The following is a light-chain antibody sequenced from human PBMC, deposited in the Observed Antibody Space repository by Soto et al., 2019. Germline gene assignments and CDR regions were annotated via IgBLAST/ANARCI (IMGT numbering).Light chain of an antibody. J-gene: IGKJ1*01. CDR3: QHYGSFAWA. V-gene: IGKV3-20*01. Sequence: EIVLTQSPGTLSLSPGERATLSCRASQSVGSDFLAWYQQRPGQPPRILLFGASGRATGIPDRFSGSGSGTDFTLTINRLEPEDFAVYYCQHYGSFAWAFGQGTKVEIK. CDR1: QSVGSDF. CDR2: GAS.